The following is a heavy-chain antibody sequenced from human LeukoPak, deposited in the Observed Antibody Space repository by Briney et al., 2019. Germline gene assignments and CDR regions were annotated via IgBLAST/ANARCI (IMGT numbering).Heavy chain of an antibody. CDR3: ARDDHIVVVPAAMPALGY. J-gene: IGHJ4*02. Sequence: PGGSLRLSCAASGFTFSSYAMHWVRQAPGKGLEWVAVISYDGSNKYYADSVKGRFTISRDNSKNTLYLQMNSLRAEDTAVYYCARDDHIVVVPAAMPALGYWGQGTLVTVSS. V-gene: IGHV3-30*04. CDR2: ISYDGSNK. D-gene: IGHD2-2*01. CDR1: GFTFSSYA.